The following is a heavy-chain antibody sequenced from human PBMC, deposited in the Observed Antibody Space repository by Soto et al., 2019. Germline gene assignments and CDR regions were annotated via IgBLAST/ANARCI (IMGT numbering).Heavy chain of an antibody. D-gene: IGHD2-15*01. CDR3: VSQRTPGPSKAGFDF. V-gene: IGHV4-39*01. CDR2: VYYIGRI. J-gene: IGHJ4*02. Sequence: SESLSITCTVSGGSVPNSSYYWGWIRKYPGRGLDWIGSVYYIGRIYSKSSVKSRVTISVDTSKNRFSLSLNSVTASDTAVFFCVSQRTPGPSKAGFDFWVQG. CDR1: GGSVPNSSYY.